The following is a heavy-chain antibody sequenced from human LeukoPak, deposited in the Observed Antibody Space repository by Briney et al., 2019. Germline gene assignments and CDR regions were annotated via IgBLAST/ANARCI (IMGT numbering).Heavy chain of an antibody. CDR3: ARHPDYGGNFDS. Sequence: SETLSLTCTVSGVSVTSYYWSWIRQPPGKGLEWIGYISYSWSTNYNPSLKSRVTISVDTSKKQFSLKLSSVTAADTAVYYCARHPDYGGNFDSWGQGTLVT. D-gene: IGHD4-23*01. V-gene: IGHV4-59*08. CDR2: ISYSWST. J-gene: IGHJ4*02. CDR1: GVSVTSYY.